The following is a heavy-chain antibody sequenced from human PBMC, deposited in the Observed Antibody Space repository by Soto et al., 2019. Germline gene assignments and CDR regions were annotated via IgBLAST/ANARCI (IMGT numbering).Heavy chain of an antibody. V-gene: IGHV4-30-2*05. Sequence: TSETLSLTCAVSGGSISSGGYSWSWIRQPPGKGLEWIGYIYHSGSTYYNPSLKSRVTISVDTSKNQFSLKLSSVTAADTAVYYCARVGGINWFDPWGQGTLVTVSS. J-gene: IGHJ5*02. D-gene: IGHD3-16*01. CDR3: ARVGGINWFDP. CDR1: GGSISSGGYS. CDR2: IYHSGST.